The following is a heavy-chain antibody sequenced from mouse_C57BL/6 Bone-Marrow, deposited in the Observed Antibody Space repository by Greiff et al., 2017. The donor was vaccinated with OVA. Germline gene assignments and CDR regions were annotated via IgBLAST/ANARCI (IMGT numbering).Heavy chain of an antibody. Sequence: EVQLVESGAELVRPGASVKLSCTASGFNIKDDYMHWVKQRPEQGLEWIGWIDPENGDTEYASKFQGKATITADTSSNTAYLQLSSLTSEDTAVYYCTTGLMSYYAMDYWGQGTSVTVSS. CDR2: IDPENGDT. CDR3: TTGLMSYYAMDY. D-gene: IGHD2-3*01. CDR1: GFNIKDDY. V-gene: IGHV14-4*01. J-gene: IGHJ4*01.